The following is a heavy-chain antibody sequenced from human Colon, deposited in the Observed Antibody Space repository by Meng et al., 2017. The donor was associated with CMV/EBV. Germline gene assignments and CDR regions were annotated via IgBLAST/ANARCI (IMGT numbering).Heavy chain of an antibody. V-gene: IGHV3-53*01. D-gene: IGHD3-3*01. CDR2: IYAGGYA. CDR1: GFTVNNKY. CDR3: ARTWYYGSSAGYDGAMDV. J-gene: IGHJ6*02. Sequence: GGSLRLSCAASGFTVNNKYMNWVRQAPGKGLEWVSIIYAGGYAHYADSVKGRFTISRDSSKNTLYLQMNSLSAEDTAVYYCARTWYYGSSAGYDGAMDVWGQGTTVTVSS.